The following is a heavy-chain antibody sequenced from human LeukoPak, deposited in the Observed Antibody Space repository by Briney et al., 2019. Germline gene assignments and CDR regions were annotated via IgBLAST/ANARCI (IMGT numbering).Heavy chain of an antibody. Sequence: LETLSLICAVYGGPFCGYYWSWIRPPPGKGVGGGGELNHSGSTNYNPSLKSRVNISVDTSKNQLSLKLSSVTAADTAVYYCARSRGYSYGWSKYWCDPWGQGTLVTVSA. CDR3: ARSRGYSYGWSKYWCDP. D-gene: IGHD5-18*01. J-gene: IGHJ5*02. V-gene: IGHV4-34*01. CDR2: LNHSGST. CDR1: GGPFCGYY.